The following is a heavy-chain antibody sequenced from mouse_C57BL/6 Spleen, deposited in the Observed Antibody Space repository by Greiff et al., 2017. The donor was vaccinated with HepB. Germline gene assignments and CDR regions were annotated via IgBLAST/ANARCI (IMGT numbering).Heavy chain of an antibody. J-gene: IGHJ3*01. CDR2: IYPGDGDT. CDR1: GYAFSSSW. V-gene: IGHV1-82*01. D-gene: IGHD2-4*01. Sequence: VKLVESGPELVKPGASVKISCKASGYAFSSSWMNWVKQRPGKGLEWIGRIYPGDGDTNYNGKFKGKATLTADKSSSTAYMQLSSLTSEDSAVYFCATIYYDYDGAWFAYWGQGTLVTVSA. CDR3: ATIYYDYDGAWFAY.